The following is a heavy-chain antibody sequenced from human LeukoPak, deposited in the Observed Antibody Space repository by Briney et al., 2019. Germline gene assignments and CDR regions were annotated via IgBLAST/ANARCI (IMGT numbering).Heavy chain of an antibody. D-gene: IGHD3-3*01. CDR3: ATDRGWRTSGYYLYYFEY. V-gene: IGHV3-7*01. J-gene: IGHJ4*02. CDR1: GFIFTNYF. Sequence: GSLRLSRAASGFIFTNYFMSWDRQAPGKGLEWVASIKHDGSEKYYVDSVRGRFTISRDNTMNSLYLQMSSPRAEDTAVYYCATDRGWRTSGYYLYYFEYWGQGTLVTYSS. CDR2: IKHDGSEK.